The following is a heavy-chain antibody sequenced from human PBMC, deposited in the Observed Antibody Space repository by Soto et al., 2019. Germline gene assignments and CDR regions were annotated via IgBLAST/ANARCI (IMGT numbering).Heavy chain of an antibody. CDR2: IYHSGST. CDR3: AVDILTGYSRGYYYSGMDI. D-gene: IGHD3-9*01. V-gene: IGHV4-30-2*01. Sequence: PSETLSLTCAVSGGSISSGGYSWSWIRQPPGKGLEWIGYIYHSGSTYYNPSLKSRVTISVDRSKNQFSLKLSSVTAADTAVYYCAVDILTGYSRGYYYSGMDIWGQGTTLTVSS. J-gene: IGHJ6*02. CDR1: GGSISSGGYS.